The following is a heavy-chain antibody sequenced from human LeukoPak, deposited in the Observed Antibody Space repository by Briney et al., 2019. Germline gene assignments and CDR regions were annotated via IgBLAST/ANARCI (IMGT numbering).Heavy chain of an antibody. Sequence: SETLSLTCTVSGGSISSSSYYWRWLRQPPGKGLEWIGSIYYSGGTYYNPSLKSRVTISVDTSKNQFSLKLNSVTAADTAVYYCVRPGDSSGYYYGFEYWGQGTLVTVSS. CDR1: GGSISSSSYY. D-gene: IGHD3-22*01. J-gene: IGHJ4*02. V-gene: IGHV4-39*01. CDR2: IYYSGGT. CDR3: VRPGDSSGYYYGFEY.